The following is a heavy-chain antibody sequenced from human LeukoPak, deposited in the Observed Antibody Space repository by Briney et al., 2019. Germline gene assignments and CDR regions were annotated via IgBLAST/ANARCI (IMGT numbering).Heavy chain of an antibody. V-gene: IGHV1-2*02. Sequence: ASVKVSCKASGYTFTGYYMHWVRQAPGQGLEWMGWINPNSGGTNYAQKFQGRVTMTEDTSTDTAYMELSSLRSEDTAVYYCATDLSGSGKSFDYWGQGTLVTVSS. D-gene: IGHD3-10*01. CDR2: INPNSGGT. CDR1: GYTFTGYY. CDR3: ATDLSGSGKSFDY. J-gene: IGHJ4*02.